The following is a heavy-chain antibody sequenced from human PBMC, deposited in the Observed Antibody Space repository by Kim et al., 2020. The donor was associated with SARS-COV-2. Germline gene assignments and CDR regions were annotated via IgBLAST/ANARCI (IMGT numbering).Heavy chain of an antibody. J-gene: IGHJ5*02. CDR3: ARREGYCSSNTCKTWFDP. V-gene: IGHV4-39*01. CDR1: GGSISTSYY. CDR2: IYYSGST. D-gene: IGHD2-2*01. Sequence: SETLSLTCTVSGGSISTSYYWGWIRQPPGKGLEWIGSIYYSGSTYYNSSLKSRVTISVDTSKNQFSLKLTSVTAADTAVYYCARREGYCSSNTCKTWFDPWGQGTLVTVSS.